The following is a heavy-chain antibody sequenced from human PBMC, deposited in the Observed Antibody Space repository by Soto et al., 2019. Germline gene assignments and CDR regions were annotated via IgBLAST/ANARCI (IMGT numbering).Heavy chain of an antibody. CDR1: GGTCSSYA. Sequence: QVQLVQSGAEVKKPGSSVKVSCKASGGTCSSYAISWVRQAPGQGLEWMGGIIPIFGTANYAQKFQGRVTITADESTSTAYMELSSLRSEDTAVYYCARDRHMITFGGVIADAFDIWGQGTMVTVSS. V-gene: IGHV1-69*12. D-gene: IGHD3-16*02. J-gene: IGHJ3*02. CDR3: ARDRHMITFGGVIADAFDI. CDR2: IIPIFGTA.